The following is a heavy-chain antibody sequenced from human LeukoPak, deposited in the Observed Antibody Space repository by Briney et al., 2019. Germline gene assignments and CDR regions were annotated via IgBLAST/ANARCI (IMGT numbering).Heavy chain of an antibody. Sequence: GSLRLSCAASGFTVSSNYMSWVRQAPGKGLEWVSVIYSGGSTYYADSVKGRFTISRDNSKNTLYLQMNSLRAEDTAVYYCAKERWLRNWFDPWGQGTLVTVSS. J-gene: IGHJ5*02. CDR3: AKERWLRNWFDP. CDR2: IYSGGST. D-gene: IGHD4-23*01. V-gene: IGHV3-66*02. CDR1: GFTVSSNY.